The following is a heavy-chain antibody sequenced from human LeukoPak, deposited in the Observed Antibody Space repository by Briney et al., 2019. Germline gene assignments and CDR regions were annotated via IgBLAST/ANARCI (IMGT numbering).Heavy chain of an antibody. CDR1: GFTFSSYS. D-gene: IGHD4-17*01. Sequence: AGGSLRLSCAASGFTFSSYSVIWARQAPGKGLEWVSYVSSSGTTTYYADSVKGRFTISRDNSKNTLYLQMNSLRAEDTAVYYCAREPFDYGDSDYFDYWGQGTLVTVSS. CDR3: AREPFDYGDSDYFDY. J-gene: IGHJ4*02. V-gene: IGHV3-48*01. CDR2: VSSSGTTT.